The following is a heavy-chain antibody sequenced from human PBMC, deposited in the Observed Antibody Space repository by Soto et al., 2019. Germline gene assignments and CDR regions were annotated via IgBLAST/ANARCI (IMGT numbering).Heavy chain of an antibody. D-gene: IGHD3-16*01. Sequence: GASVKVSCKASGGTFSSYAISWVRQAPGQGLEWMGGIIPIFGTANYAQKFQGRVTITADKSTSTAYMELSSLRSEDTAVYYCARLEERLAAPSWFDPWGQGTLVTVSS. CDR1: GGTFSSYA. CDR3: ARLEERLAAPSWFDP. J-gene: IGHJ5*02. CDR2: IIPIFGTA. V-gene: IGHV1-69*06.